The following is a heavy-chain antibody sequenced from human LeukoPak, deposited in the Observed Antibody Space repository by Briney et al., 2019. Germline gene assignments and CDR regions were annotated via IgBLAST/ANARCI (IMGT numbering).Heavy chain of an antibody. CDR1: GYTFITYY. CDR3: ARVEGYDSSGYYYGY. V-gene: IGHV1-46*01. CDR2: INPGGGST. J-gene: IGHJ4*02. Sequence: GASVKVSCKASGYTFITYYMHWVRQAPGQGLEWMGIINPGGGSTTYAQKFQGRVTMTRDTSTSTVYMELSRLKSEDTAVYYCARVEGYDSSGYYYGYWGQGTLVTVFS. D-gene: IGHD3-22*01.